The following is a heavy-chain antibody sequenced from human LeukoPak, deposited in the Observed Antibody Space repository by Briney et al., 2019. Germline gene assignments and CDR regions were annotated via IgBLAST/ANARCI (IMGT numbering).Heavy chain of an antibody. Sequence: GGSLRLSCAASGFTFSSYGMHWVRQAPGKGLEWVAVIWYDGSNKYYADSVKGRFTISRDNSKNTLYLQMNSLRAEDTAVYYCARGLRGYSGYDFGIDAFDIWGQGTMVTVSS. CDR1: GFTFSSYG. CDR2: IWYDGSNK. CDR3: ARGLRGYSGYDFGIDAFDI. D-gene: IGHD5-12*01. J-gene: IGHJ3*02. V-gene: IGHV3-30*19.